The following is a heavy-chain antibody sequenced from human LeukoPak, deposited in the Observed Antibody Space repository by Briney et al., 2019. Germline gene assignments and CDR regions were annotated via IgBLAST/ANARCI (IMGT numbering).Heavy chain of an antibody. V-gene: IGHV4-31*03. D-gene: IGHD3-3*01. CDR2: IYYSGST. J-gene: IGHJ5*02. CDR3: ARVGSGLRFDP. Sequence: SETLSLTCTVSGGSISSGGYYWSWIRQHPGKGLEWIGYIYYSGSTYYNPSLKSRVTISVDTSKNQLSLKLSSVTAADTAVYYCARVGSGLRFDPWGQGTLVTVSS. CDR1: GGSISSGGYY.